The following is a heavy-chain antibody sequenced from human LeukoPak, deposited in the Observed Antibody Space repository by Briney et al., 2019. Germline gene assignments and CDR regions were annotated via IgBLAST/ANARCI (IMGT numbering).Heavy chain of an antibody. D-gene: IGHD2-15*01. Sequence: SETLSLTCTVSGDSMTSYYWSWIRQPPGKGLEWIGNIYYSGTSNYNPSLRSRVTISEDTSKNQFSLELNSVTVADTAVYYCARPYCSGGSCYDNAGYWGQGTLVTVSS. J-gene: IGHJ4*02. CDR2: IYYSGTS. CDR3: ARPYCSGGSCYDNAGY. CDR1: GDSMTSYY. V-gene: IGHV4-59*08.